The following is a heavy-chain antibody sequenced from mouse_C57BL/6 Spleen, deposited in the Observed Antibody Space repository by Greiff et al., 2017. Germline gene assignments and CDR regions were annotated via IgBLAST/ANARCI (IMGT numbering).Heavy chain of an antibody. D-gene: IGHD1-1*01. CDR3: ARENYYGSSHFVY. CDR1: GYTFTSYN. CDR2: IYPGNGDT. V-gene: IGHV1-12*01. J-gene: IGHJ3*01. Sequence: QVQLQQSGAELVRPGASVKMSCKASGYTFTSYNMHWVKQTPRQGLEWLGAIYPGNGDTSYNQKFKGKATLTADKSSSTAYLQLSRLTSEDAAVYFGARENYYGSSHFVYWGQGTLVTVSA.